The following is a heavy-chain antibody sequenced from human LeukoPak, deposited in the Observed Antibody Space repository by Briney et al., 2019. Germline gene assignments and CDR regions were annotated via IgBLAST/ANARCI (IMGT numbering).Heavy chain of an antibody. J-gene: IGHJ6*03. V-gene: IGHV4-39*07. CDR3: ARVRRRYYGSGSYSAIYYYYYYMDV. Sequence: SETLSLTCTVSGGSISSSSYYWGWIRQPPGKGLEWIGSIYYSGSTYYNPSLKSRVTISVDTSKNQFSLKLSSVTAADTAMYYCARVRRRYYGSGSYSAIYYYYYYMDVWGKGTTVTVSS. CDR2: IYYSGST. CDR1: GGSISSSSYY. D-gene: IGHD3-10*01.